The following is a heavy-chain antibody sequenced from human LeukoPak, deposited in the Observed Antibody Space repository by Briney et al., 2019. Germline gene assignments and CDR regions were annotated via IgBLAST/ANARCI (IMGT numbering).Heavy chain of an antibody. V-gene: IGHV1-2*02. CDR2: INPSSGGA. CDR1: GYTFNGYY. CDR3: ARDGYWGYSSGWYGIVGRYMDV. D-gene: IGHD6-19*01. Sequence: ASVKVSCKASGYTFNGYYMHWVRQAPGQGLEWMGWINPSSGGANYAQKFQGRVTMTRDTSTSTAYMELSSLKSDDTAVYYCARDGYWGYSSGWYGIVGRYMDVWGKGTTVTVSS. J-gene: IGHJ6*03.